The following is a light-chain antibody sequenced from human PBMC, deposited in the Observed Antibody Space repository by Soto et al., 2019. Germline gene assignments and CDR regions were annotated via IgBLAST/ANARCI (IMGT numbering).Light chain of an antibody. CDR1: QSVSSTY. Sequence: EIVLTQSPGTLSLSPGERATLSCRASQSVSSTYIAWYQQHPGQAPRLLIYGASSRATGIPDRFSGSGSGTDFTLTISRLEPEDFAVYFCQQYGRSPPFTFGQGTQVEIK. J-gene: IGKJ2*01. CDR3: QQYGRSPPFT. CDR2: GAS. V-gene: IGKV3-20*01.